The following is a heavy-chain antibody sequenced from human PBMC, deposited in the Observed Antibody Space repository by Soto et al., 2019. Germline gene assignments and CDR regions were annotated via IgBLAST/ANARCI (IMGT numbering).Heavy chain of an antibody. Sequence: GGSLRLSCAASEFSFSDYWMAWVRQAPGKGLEWVANIKQDGSEKYYVDSVKGRFTISRDNSKNTLYLQMNSLRAEDTAVYYCAITWAFGIDDYWGQGTLVTVSS. V-gene: IGHV3-7*05. CDR3: AITWAFGIDDY. D-gene: IGHD7-27*01. J-gene: IGHJ4*02. CDR1: EFSFSDYW. CDR2: IKQDGSEK.